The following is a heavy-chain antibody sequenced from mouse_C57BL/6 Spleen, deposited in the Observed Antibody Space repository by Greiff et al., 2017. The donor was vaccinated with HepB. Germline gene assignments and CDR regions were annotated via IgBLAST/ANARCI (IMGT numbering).Heavy chain of an antibody. CDR3: ARLLRVGYFDV. CDR2: ISSGGSYT. J-gene: IGHJ1*03. Sequence: EVNLVESGGDLVKPGGSLKLSCAASGFTFSSYGMSWVRQTPDKRLEWVATISSGGSYTYYPDSVKGRFTISRDNTKNTLYLQMSSLKSEDTAMYYCARLLRVGYFDVWGTGTTVTVSS. V-gene: IGHV5-6*01. CDR1: GFTFSSYG.